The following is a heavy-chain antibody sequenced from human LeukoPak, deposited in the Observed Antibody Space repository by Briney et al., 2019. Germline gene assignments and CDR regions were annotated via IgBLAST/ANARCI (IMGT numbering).Heavy chain of an antibody. D-gene: IGHD2-8*01. J-gene: IGHJ3*02. CDR1: GFTLSTYT. Sequence: GGSLRLSCAASGFTLSTYTVHWVRQTSGKGLEWVALISFDEKHKDFADSVKGRFSISRDTSKNTVSLQMDSLTTDDAAVYYCARDAVQIWSYVGTFDIWGQGSIVTVSS. CDR3: ARDAVQIWSYVGTFDI. CDR2: ISFDEKHK. V-gene: IGHV3-30*04.